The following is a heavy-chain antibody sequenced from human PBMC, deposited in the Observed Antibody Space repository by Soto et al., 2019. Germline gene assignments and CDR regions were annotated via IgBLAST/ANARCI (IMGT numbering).Heavy chain of an antibody. J-gene: IGHJ4*02. D-gene: IGHD3-22*01. CDR2: IDPSDSQT. V-gene: IGHV5-10-1*01. Sequence: GESMKISCKGSGYSFAGYWITWVRQKPGKGLEWMGRIDPSDSQTYYSPSFRGHVTISVTKSITTVFLQWSSLRASDTAMYYCARQIYDSDTGPNFQYYFDSWGQGTPVTVSS. CDR1: GYSFAGYW. CDR3: ARQIYDSDTGPNFQYYFDS.